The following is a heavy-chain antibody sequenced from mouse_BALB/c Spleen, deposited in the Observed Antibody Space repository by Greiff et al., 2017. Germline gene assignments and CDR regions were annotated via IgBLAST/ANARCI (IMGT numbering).Heavy chain of an antibody. V-gene: IGHV2-6-7*01. CDR3: AREAREVTTYYFDY. Sequence: VMLVESGPGLVAPSQSLSITCTVSGFSLTGYGVNWVRQPPGKGLEWLGMIWGDGSTDYNSALKSRLSISKDNSKSQVFLKMNSLQTDDTARYYCAREAREVTTYYFDYWGQGTTLTVSS. CDR1: GFSLTGYG. J-gene: IGHJ2*01. D-gene: IGHD2-2*01. CDR2: IWGDGST.